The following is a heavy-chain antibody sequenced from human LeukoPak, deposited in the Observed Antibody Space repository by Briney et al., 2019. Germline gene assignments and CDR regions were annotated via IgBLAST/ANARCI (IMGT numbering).Heavy chain of an antibody. Sequence: PSETLSLTCAVYGGSFSGYYWNWIRQPPRKGLEWIGEINHSGSTNYNPSLKSRVTISADTSKNQFSLKLSSVTAADTAVYYCARGRIAVAGVDAFDIWGQGTMVTVSS. D-gene: IGHD6-19*01. CDR3: ARGRIAVAGVDAFDI. CDR1: GGSFSGYY. CDR2: INHSGST. J-gene: IGHJ3*02. V-gene: IGHV4-34*01.